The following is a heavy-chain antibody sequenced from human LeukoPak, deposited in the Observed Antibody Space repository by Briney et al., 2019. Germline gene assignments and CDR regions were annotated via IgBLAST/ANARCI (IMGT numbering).Heavy chain of an antibody. D-gene: IGHD2-21*02. CDR1: GFTFSGSA. CDR3: TPSVIVVVTAIRS. CDR2: IRSKSNSYAT. Sequence: GGSLRLSCAASGFTFSGSAMHWVRQASGKGLEGVGRIRSKSNSYATAYAASVKGRFTISRNDSKNTAYLKMNSLKTEDTAVYYCTPSVIVVVTAIRSWGQGTLVTVSS. J-gene: IGHJ4*02. V-gene: IGHV3-73*01.